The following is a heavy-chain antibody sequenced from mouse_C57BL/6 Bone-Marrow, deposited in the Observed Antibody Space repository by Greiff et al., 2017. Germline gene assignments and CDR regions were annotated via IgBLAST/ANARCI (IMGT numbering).Heavy chain of an antibody. CDR1: GFNIKDDY. J-gene: IGHJ4*01. D-gene: IGHD2-1*01. Sequence: VQLQQSGAELVRPGASVKLSCTASGFNIKDDYMHWVKQRPEQGLEWSGWIDPENGDTEYASKFQGKAPITADTSSNTAYLQLSSLTSEDTAVYYCTTWIYYGTTGLAMENWGVGASETVSS. CDR3: TTWIYYGTTGLAMEN. CDR2: IDPENGDT. V-gene: IGHV14-4*01.